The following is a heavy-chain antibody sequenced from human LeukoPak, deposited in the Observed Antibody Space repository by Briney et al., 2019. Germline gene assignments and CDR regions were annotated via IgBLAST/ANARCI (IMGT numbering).Heavy chain of an antibody. CDR3: ATLPGAYGSGSYRYYYYYYMDV. D-gene: IGHD3-10*01. CDR2: INSDGSST. Sequence: GGSLRLSCAASGFTFSSYWMHWVRQAPGKGLVWVSRINSDGSSTSYADSVKGRFTISRDNAKNTLYLQMNSLRAEDTAVYYCATLPGAYGSGSYRYYYYYYMDVWGKGTTVTISS. J-gene: IGHJ6*03. V-gene: IGHV3-74*01. CDR1: GFTFSSYW.